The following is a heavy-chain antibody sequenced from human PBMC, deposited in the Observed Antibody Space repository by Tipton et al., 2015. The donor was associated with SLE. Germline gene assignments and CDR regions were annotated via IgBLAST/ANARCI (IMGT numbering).Heavy chain of an antibody. J-gene: IGHJ6*02. CDR1: GFRVSSNY. D-gene: IGHD3-10*01. CDR3: ARHGGVQGVHFGLDV. V-gene: IGHV3-53*05. CDR2: FYSGGSR. Sequence: SLRLSCAASGFRVSSNYMSWVRQAPGKGLEWASVFYSGGSRYYADSVKGRFTISRDTSKNTLYLQMNSLRAEDTGVYYCARHGGVQGVHFGLDVWGQGTTVTVSS.